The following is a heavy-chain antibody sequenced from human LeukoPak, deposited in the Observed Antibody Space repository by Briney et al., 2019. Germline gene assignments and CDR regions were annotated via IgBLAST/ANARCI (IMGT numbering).Heavy chain of an antibody. D-gene: IGHD6-6*01. CDR1: GYTFTGYY. CDR3: ARVTAARRWFDP. Sequence: ASVKVSCKASGYTFTGYYMHWVRQAPGHGLEWMGRINPNSGGTNYAQKFQGRVTMTRDTSISTAFMELSRLRSDDTAVYYCARVTAARRWFDPWGQGTLVTVSS. V-gene: IGHV1-2*06. CDR2: INPNSGGT. J-gene: IGHJ5*02.